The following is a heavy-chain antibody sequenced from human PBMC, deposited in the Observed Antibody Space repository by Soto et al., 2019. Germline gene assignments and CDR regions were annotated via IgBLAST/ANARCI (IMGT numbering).Heavy chain of an antibody. V-gene: IGHV1-46*03. Sequence: GASVKVSCTACGYRFTSYYMHWVRQAPGQGLEWMGIINPSGGSTSYAQKFQGRVTMTRDTSTSTVYMELSSLRSEDTAVYYCASRGWEEVTTDPVRLWYFDLWGRGTLVTVSS. CDR1: GYRFTSYY. J-gene: IGHJ2*01. CDR3: ASRGWEEVTTDPVRLWYFDL. D-gene: IGHD4-17*01. CDR2: INPSGGST.